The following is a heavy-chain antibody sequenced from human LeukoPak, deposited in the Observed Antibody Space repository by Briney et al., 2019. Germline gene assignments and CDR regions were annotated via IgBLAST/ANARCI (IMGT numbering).Heavy chain of an antibody. Sequence: SGXLSLTCTVSGGSISSSSYYWGWVRQPPGRGLEWVGSIYYSGSTYYYPSLKSRVTVSVDTSKNQFSLKLSSVTAADTAVYYCARITYYDFWGGYYTLNDAFDIWGQGTMVTVSS. CDR3: ARITYYDFWGGYYTLNDAFDI. V-gene: IGHV4-39*01. CDR1: GGSISSSSYY. CDR2: IYYSGST. D-gene: IGHD3-3*01. J-gene: IGHJ3*02.